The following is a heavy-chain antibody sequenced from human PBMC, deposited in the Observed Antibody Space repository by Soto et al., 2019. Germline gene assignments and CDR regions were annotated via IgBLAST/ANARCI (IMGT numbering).Heavy chain of an antibody. J-gene: IGHJ6*02. Sequence: QVQLQESGPGLVKPSQTLSLTCTVSGGSISSGGYYWSWIRQHPGKGLEWIGYIYYSGSTYYNPFLKSRLAMSVDTSKNQFSLKLSSVTAADTAVYYCARWWYYGIDVWGQGTTVTVSS. V-gene: IGHV4-31*03. CDR3: ARWWYYGIDV. CDR2: IYYSGST. CDR1: GGSISSGGYY. D-gene: IGHD2-15*01.